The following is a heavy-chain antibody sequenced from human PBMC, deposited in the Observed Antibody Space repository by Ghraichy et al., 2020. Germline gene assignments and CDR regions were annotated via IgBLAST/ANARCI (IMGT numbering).Heavy chain of an antibody. CDR2: IKQDGREK. J-gene: IGHJ4*02. CDR1: GFTFSAYW. CDR3: ARGDKGTNGVF. Sequence: LSLTCAASGFTFSAYWMIWVRQAPGKGLEWVANIKQDGREKFYVASVKGRFTISRDNAKSSVYLEMHSLRAEDTAVYYCARGDKGTNGVFWGQGTLVTVSS. V-gene: IGHV3-7*01. D-gene: IGHD2-8*01.